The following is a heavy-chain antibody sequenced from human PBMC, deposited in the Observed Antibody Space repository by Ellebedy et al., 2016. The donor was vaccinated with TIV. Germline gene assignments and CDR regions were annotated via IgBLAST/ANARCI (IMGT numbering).Heavy chain of an antibody. CDR1: GFTFSSYW. V-gene: IGHV3-7*04. CDR2: IKQDGSEK. Sequence: GESLKISCAASGFTFSSYWMSWVRQVPGKGLEWVANIKQDGSEKYYVDSVKGRFTISRDNAKNSLYLQMNSLRAADTAVYYCARDREHLYAPPNYWGQGTLVTVSS. J-gene: IGHJ4*02. D-gene: IGHD2-2*01. CDR3: ARDREHLYAPPNY.